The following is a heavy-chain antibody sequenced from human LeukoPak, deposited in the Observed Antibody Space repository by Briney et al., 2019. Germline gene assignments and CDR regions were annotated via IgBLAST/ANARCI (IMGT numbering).Heavy chain of an antibody. CDR1: GGTFSSYA. CDR2: IIPILGIA. J-gene: IGHJ4*02. Sequence: GASVKVSCKASGGTFSSYAISWVRQAPGQGLEWMGRIIPILGIANYAQKFQGRVTITADKSTSTAHMELSSLRSEDTAVYYCARTYGDYYFDYWGQGTLVTVSS. V-gene: IGHV1-69*04. CDR3: ARTYGDYYFDY. D-gene: IGHD4-17*01.